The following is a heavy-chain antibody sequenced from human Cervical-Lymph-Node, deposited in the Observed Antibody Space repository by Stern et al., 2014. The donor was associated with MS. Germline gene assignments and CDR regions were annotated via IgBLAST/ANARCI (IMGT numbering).Heavy chain of an antibody. CDR3: GGNY. V-gene: IGHV3-21*01. J-gene: IGHJ4*02. CDR1: GFTFSNYS. Sequence: VQLVQSEGGLVKPGGSLRLSCAASGFTFSNYSMSWVRQAPGKGLEWVSSITTTSTYTYYADSVRGRFTISRDNAKKSLYLQMNSLRAEDTAVYYCGGNYWGQGTLVTVSS. CDR2: ITTTSTYT.